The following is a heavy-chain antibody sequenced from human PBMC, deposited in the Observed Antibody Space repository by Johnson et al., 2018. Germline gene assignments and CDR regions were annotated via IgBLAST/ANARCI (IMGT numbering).Heavy chain of an antibody. Sequence: VQLVESGGGLVKPGESLRLSCAASNFTFTNAWMNWVRQAPGKGLAWVGRINRKIAGGTTDYAAPVKGRFTISRHDSKNTQFLQMNSLKNEDTAVYNCARALQWVVHAFDIWGQGTMVTVSS. V-gene: IGHV3-15*07. D-gene: IGHD6-19*01. J-gene: IGHJ3*02. CDR2: INRKIAGGTT. CDR1: NFTFTNAW. CDR3: ARALQWVVHAFDI.